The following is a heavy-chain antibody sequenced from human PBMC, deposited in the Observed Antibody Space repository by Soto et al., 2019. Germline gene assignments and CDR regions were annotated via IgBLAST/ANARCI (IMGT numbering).Heavy chain of an antibody. D-gene: IGHD5-12*01. CDR3: ASRGVDIVATTRDYYYGMDV. Sequence: PSETLSLTCTVSGGSISSYYWSWIRQPPGKGLEWIGYIYYSGSTNYNPSLKSRVTISVDTSKNQFPLKLSSVTAADTAVYYCASRGVDIVATTRDYYYGMDVWGQGTTVTVSS. CDR2: IYYSGST. J-gene: IGHJ6*02. V-gene: IGHV4-59*01. CDR1: GGSISSYY.